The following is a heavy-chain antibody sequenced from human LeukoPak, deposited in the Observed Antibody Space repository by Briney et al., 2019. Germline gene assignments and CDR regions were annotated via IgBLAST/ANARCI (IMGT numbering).Heavy chain of an antibody. CDR2: IYPGDSDT. CDR3: ANYYDSSGYYYRQYFQH. CDR1: GYSFTSYW. D-gene: IGHD3-22*01. Sequence: GESLKISCKGSGYSFTSYWISWVRQMPGKGLEWMGIIYPGDSDTRYSPSFQGQVTISADKSISTAYLQWSSLKASDTAMYYCANYYDSSGYYYRQYFQHWGQGTLVTVSS. J-gene: IGHJ1*01. V-gene: IGHV5-51*01.